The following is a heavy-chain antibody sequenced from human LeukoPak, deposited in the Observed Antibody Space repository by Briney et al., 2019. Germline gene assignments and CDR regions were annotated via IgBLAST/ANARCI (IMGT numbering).Heavy chain of an antibody. CDR3: ARGASPLPVVPAAPDY. V-gene: IGHV4-34*01. CDR1: GGSFSGYY. Sequence: PSETLSLTCAVYGGSFSGYYWSSIRQPPGKGLEWIGEINHSGSTNYNPSLKSRVTISVDTSKNQFSLKLSSVTAADTAVYYCARGASPLPVVPAAPDYWGQGTLVTVSS. CDR2: INHSGST. D-gene: IGHD2-2*01. J-gene: IGHJ4*02.